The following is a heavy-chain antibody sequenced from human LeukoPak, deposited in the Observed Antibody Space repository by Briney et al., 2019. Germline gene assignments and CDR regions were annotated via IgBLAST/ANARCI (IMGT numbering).Heavy chain of an antibody. J-gene: IGHJ3*02. CDR1: GFTFDDYA. D-gene: IGHD6-19*01. CDR3: AKDILSSGWHDAFDI. CDR2: FSWNSGSI. V-gene: IGHV3-9*01. Sequence: GGSLRLSCAASGFTFDDYAMHWVRQAPGKGLEWVSGFSWNSGSISYADSVKGRFTISRDNAKNSLYLQMNSLRAEDTALYYCAKDILSSGWHDAFDIWGQGTMVTVSS.